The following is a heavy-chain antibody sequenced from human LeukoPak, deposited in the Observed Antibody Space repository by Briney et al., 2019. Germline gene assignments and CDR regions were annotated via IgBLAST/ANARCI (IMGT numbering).Heavy chain of an antibody. V-gene: IGHV4-59*01. CDR2: IYYSGST. CDR3: ARPYRSGWHGSFDY. J-gene: IGHJ4*02. Sequence: AETLSLTCTVSGGSLTSYYWSWIRQPPGKGLEWIGSIYYSGSTNYNPSLKSRVTISVDTSKNQFSLKLSSVTAADTAVYFCARPYRSGWHGSFDYWGQGSLVTVSS. CDR1: GGSLTSYY. D-gene: IGHD6-19*01.